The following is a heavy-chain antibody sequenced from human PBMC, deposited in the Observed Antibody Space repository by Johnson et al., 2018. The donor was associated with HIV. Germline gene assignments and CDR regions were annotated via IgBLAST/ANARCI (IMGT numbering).Heavy chain of an antibody. Sequence: QVQLVESGGGVVQPGRSLRLSCAASGFTFSSYAMHWVRQAPGKGLEWVAVISYDGSNKYYADSVKGRFTISRDNAKNSLYLQMNSLRAEDTAVYYCAIDDILGAFDIWGQGTMVTVSS. J-gene: IGHJ3*02. D-gene: IGHD2-15*01. V-gene: IGHV3-30-3*01. CDR3: AIDDILGAFDI. CDR1: GFTFSSYA. CDR2: ISYDGSNK.